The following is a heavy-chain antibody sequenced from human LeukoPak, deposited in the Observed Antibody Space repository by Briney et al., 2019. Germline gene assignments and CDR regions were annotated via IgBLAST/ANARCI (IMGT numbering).Heavy chain of an antibody. J-gene: IGHJ5*02. D-gene: IGHD5-24*01. CDR1: GFTFSSYA. Sequence: GGSLRLSCVASGFTFSSYAMSWVRQAPGKGLEWVSDISGSGGSTYYADSVKGRFTISRDNSKNTLYVQMNSLRAEDTAVYYCAKASREMPTGGDRYNWFDPWGQGTLVTVSS. CDR2: ISGSGGST. V-gene: IGHV3-23*01. CDR3: AKASREMPTGGDRYNWFDP.